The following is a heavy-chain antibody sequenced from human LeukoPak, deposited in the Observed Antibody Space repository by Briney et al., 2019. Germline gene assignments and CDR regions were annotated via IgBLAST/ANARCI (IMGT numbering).Heavy chain of an antibody. CDR2: IYSGGST. CDR3: ARGKYDILTGYPEPSFDY. CDR1: GFTVSSNY. Sequence: PGGSLRLSCAASGFTVSSNYMSWVRQAPGKGLEWVSVIYSGGSTYYADSVKGRFTISRDNSKNTLYLQMNSLRAEDTAVYYCARGKYDILTGYPEPSFDYWGQGTLVTVSS. J-gene: IGHJ4*02. V-gene: IGHV3-66*01. D-gene: IGHD3-9*01.